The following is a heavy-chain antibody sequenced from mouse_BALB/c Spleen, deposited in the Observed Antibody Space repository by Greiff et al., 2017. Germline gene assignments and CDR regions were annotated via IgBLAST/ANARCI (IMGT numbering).Heavy chain of an antibody. CDR3: ARGNYRYDWYFDV. Sequence: EVKVEESGGGLVKPGGSLKLSCAASGFTFSSYAMSWVRQTPEKRLEWVASISSGGSTYYPDSVKGRFTISRDNARNILYLQMSSLRSEDTAMYYCARGNYRYDWYFDVWGAGTTVTVSS. CDR2: ISSGGST. CDR1: GFTFSSYA. D-gene: IGHD2-14*01. J-gene: IGHJ1*01. V-gene: IGHV5-6-5*01.